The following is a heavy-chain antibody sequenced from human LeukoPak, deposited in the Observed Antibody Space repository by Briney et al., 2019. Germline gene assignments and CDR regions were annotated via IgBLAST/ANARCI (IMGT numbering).Heavy chain of an antibody. Sequence: PGGSLRLSCAASGFTFSTYAMNWVRQAPGKGLEWVSVISGSGSNTYYADSVKGRFTISRDNSKNTLYLQMNSLRAEDTAVYYCAKRGVTRTYYFYWWGQGTLVTVSS. D-gene: IGHD1-1*01. J-gene: IGHJ4*02. CDR3: AKRGVTRTYYFYW. CDR1: GFTFSTYA. CDR2: ISGSGSNT. V-gene: IGHV3-23*01.